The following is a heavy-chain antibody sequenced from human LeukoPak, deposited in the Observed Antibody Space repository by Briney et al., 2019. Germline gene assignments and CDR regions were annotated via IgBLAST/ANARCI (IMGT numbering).Heavy chain of an antibody. D-gene: IGHD6-13*01. CDR3: AKMYSSSWYYFDY. CDR1: GFTFSSYA. V-gene: IGHV3-23*01. Sequence: GGSLRLSCAASGFTFSSYAMSWVRQAPGKGLEWVSTISGSGSSTYYADSVKGRFTISRDNSKNTLYLQMNSLRAEDTAVYYCAKMYSSSWYYFDYWGQGTLVTVSS. J-gene: IGHJ4*02. CDR2: ISGSGSST.